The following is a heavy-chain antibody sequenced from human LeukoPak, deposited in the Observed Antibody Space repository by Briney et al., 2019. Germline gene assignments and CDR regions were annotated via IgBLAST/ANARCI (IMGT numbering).Heavy chain of an antibody. Sequence: SETLSLTCAVSGVPFSNYYWSWVRQSPRQGLEWIGEINHSGYTNYNPSLKSRVTISIDTSKNQFSLILTSVTAADAGVYYCTRAVAGHPDWGQGTLVTVSS. CDR1: GVPFSNYY. D-gene: IGHD6-19*01. CDR3: TRAVAGHPD. CDR2: INHSGYT. J-gene: IGHJ4*02. V-gene: IGHV4-34*01.